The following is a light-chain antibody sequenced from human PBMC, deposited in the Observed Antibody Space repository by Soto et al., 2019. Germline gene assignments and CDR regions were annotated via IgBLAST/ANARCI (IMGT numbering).Light chain of an antibody. CDR2: GAS. J-gene: IGKJ1*01. CDR3: QQYCSTPWT. Sequence: DIVLTQSPDSLAVSLGERATINCRSSQSVLYTSNSRNNLAWYQQKPGQPPKLLFYGASTRESGVPDRFSGSGSGTDFTLTISSLQAEDVAVYYCQQYCSTPWTFGQGTKVEIK. CDR1: QSVLYTSNSRNN. V-gene: IGKV4-1*01.